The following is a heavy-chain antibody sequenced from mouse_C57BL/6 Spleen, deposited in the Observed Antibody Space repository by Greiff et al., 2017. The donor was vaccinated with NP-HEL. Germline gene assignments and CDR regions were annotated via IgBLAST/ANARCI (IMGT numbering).Heavy chain of an antibody. J-gene: IGHJ2*01. Sequence: EVKLVESGGGLVKPGGSLKLSCAASGFTFSSYAMSWVRQTPEKRLAWVATISDGGSYTYYPDNVKSRFTISRDNAKNNLYLQMSHLKSEDTAMYYCAREAGNYFDYWGQGTTLTVSS. CDR1: GFTFSSYA. CDR3: AREAGNYFDY. CDR2: ISDGGSYT. V-gene: IGHV5-4*01.